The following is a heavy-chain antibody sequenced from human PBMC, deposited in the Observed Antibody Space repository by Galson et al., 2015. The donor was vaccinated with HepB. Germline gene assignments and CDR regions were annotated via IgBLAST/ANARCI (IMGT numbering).Heavy chain of an antibody. CDR3: GRSRGASGYHYDY. V-gene: IGHV3-74*03. CDR1: GFTFNNYK. CDR2: IDSDERGT. J-gene: IGHJ4*02. Sequence: RLSCAATSGFTFNNYKIHWVRHVPGKGLVWVAYIDSDERGTKYADSVKGRFTISRDNARNTVFLQMNSLRFEDTAVYFCGRSRGASGYHYDYWGQGTLVAVSS. D-gene: IGHD3-22*01.